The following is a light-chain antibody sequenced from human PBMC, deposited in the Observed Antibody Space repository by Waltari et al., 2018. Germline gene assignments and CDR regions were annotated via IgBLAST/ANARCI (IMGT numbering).Light chain of an antibody. J-gene: IGKJ2*01. CDR3: MQGTHWPYT. CDR2: RVS. V-gene: IGKV2-30*02. Sequence: EVVMTQSPLSLPVTLGQPASISCKSSQSLVHSDGNTHLNWFQQRPGQSPRRLIYRVSNRDSAVPDRFSGSGSGTDFTLKISRVEAEDVGVYYCMQGTHWPYTFGQGTKLDIK. CDR1: QSLVHSDGNTH.